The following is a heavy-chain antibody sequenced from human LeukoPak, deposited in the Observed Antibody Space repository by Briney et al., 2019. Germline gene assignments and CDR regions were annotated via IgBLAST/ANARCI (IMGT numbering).Heavy chain of an antibody. CDR1: GGSISSANYY. J-gene: IGHJ4*02. CDR2: ISYSGST. D-gene: IGHD5-24*01. Sequence: PSETLSLTCAVSGGSISSANYYWNWIRQPPGKGLEWIGYISYSGSTHYNPSLKSRATISADTSKNQLSLKLTSMTAADTAVYHCARGGEGYNYVYWGQGTLVTVSS. CDR3: ARGGEGYNYVY. V-gene: IGHV4-30-4*01.